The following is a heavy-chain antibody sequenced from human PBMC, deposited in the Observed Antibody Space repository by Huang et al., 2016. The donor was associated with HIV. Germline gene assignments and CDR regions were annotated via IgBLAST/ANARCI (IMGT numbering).Heavy chain of an antibody. CDR2: ITYDAKTK. V-gene: IGHV3-30*18. D-gene: IGHD6-13*01. CDR1: GFTFSSYG. Sequence: QVQLVESGGGVVQPGRSLSISGAASGFTFSSYGMHWVRQALGKGMEWVAVITYDAKTKYYADSVNGRFSIARDNSKTTVYLQLNSLRLEDTAVYYCAKGGSAAAVLDFWGQGTLVTVSS. J-gene: IGHJ4*02. CDR3: AKGGSAAAVLDF.